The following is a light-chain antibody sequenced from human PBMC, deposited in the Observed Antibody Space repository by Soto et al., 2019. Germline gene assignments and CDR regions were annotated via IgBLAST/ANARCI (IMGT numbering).Light chain of an antibody. J-gene: IGLJ2*01. CDR3: AAWGDSLSCQV. CDR1: SSNIGSHT. V-gene: IGLV1-44*01. Sequence: QSVLTQPPSASGTPGQRVTISCSGSSSNIGSHTVNWYQQLPGTAPKLLIYSNNQRPSGVPDRFSGAKSDTSASLAISGLQSEDEADYYCAAWGDSLSCQVFGGGTKLTVL. CDR2: SNN.